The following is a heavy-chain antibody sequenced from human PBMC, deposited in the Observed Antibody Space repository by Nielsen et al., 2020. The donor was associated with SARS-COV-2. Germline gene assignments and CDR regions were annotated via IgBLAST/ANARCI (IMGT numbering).Heavy chain of an antibody. J-gene: IGHJ4*02. CDR1: GFTFSIYA. CDR2: VSNDGNIQ. CDR3: AELGYYSVNDW. Sequence: GGSLRLSCAASGFTFSIYAMHWVRQAPGKGLEWVAVVSNDGNIQYYSGSVKGRFTISRDNSKNMVHLQMNRLRAEDTAIYYCAELGYYSVNDWWGQGTLVTVSS. D-gene: IGHD3-3*01. V-gene: IGHV3-30*18.